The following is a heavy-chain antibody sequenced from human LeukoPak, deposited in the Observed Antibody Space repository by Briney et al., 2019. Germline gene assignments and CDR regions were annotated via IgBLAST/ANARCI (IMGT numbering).Heavy chain of an antibody. CDR2: IKQDGSEK. V-gene: IGHV3-7*01. CDR1: GSTFSSYW. CDR3: SRAPGEGWFDP. J-gene: IGHJ5*02. Sequence: GGSLRLSCAASGSTFSSYWMSWVRQAPGKGLEWVASIKQDGSEKYYVDSVKGRFTISRDNAKNSLYLQMNSLRAEDTALYYCSRAPGEGWFDPWGQGTLVTVSS. D-gene: IGHD4-17*01.